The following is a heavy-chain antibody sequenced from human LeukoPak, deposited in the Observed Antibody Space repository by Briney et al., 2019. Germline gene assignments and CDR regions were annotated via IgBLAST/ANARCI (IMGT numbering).Heavy chain of an antibody. CDR1: GGTFSSYA. CDR3: ARDNYDSWSGSDNDYYYYYYGMDV. D-gene: IGHD3-3*01. CDR2: IIPILGIA. J-gene: IGHJ6*02. V-gene: IGHV1-69*04. Sequence: ASVKVSCKASGGTFSSYAISWVRQAPGQGLEWMGRIIPILGIANYAQKLQGRVTITADKSTSTAYMELSSLRSEDTAVYYCARDNYDSWSGSDNDYYYYYYGMDVWGQGTTVTVSS.